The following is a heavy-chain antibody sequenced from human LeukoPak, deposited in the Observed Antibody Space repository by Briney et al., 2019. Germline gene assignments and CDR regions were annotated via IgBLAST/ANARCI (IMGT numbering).Heavy chain of an antibody. CDR3: ARGRSSGWYGLDYYYYYGMDV. V-gene: IGHV1-18*01. D-gene: IGHD6-19*01. J-gene: IGHJ6*02. CDR1: GYTFTSYG. CDR2: ISAYNGNT. Sequence: ASVELSCKASGYTFTSYGISWVRQAPGQGLEWMGWISAYNGNTNYAQKLQGRVTMTTDTSTSTAYMELRSLRSDDTAVYYCARGRSSGWYGLDYYYYYGMDVWGQGTTVTVSS.